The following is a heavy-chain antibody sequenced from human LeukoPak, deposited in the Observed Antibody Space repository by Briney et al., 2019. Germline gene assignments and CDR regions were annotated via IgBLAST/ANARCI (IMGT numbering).Heavy chain of an antibody. J-gene: IGHJ4*02. CDR2: IKEDGSEK. V-gene: IGHV3-7*01. Sequence: PGGSLRLSCAASEFTFSNYWMSWVRQAPGKGLEWVANIKEDGSEKYYVDSVKGRFTISRDNAKNSLYLQMNSLRAEDTAVYYCARDGDSLFDYWGQGTVVTVSS. D-gene: IGHD5-18*01. CDR3: ARDGDSLFDY. CDR1: EFTFSNYW.